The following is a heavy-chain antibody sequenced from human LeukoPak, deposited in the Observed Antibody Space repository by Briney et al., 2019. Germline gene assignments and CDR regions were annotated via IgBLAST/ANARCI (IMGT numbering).Heavy chain of an antibody. D-gene: IGHD3-3*01. J-gene: IGHJ5*02. Sequence: SETLSLTCTVSGGSISSSSYYWSWIRQPPGKGLEWIGYIYYSGSTNYNPSLKSRVTISVDTSKNQFSLKLSSVTAADTAVYYCARDAKPYYDFWSGYGNWFDPWGQGTLVTVSS. V-gene: IGHV4-61*01. CDR3: ARDAKPYYDFWSGYGNWFDP. CDR1: GGSISSSSYY. CDR2: IYYSGST.